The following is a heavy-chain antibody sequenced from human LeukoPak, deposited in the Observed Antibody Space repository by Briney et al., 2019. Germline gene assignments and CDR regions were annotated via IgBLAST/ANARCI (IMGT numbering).Heavy chain of an antibody. J-gene: IGHJ4*02. CDR3: ARGLGGWLRLFDY. D-gene: IGHD6-19*01. Sequence: SETLSLTCTVSGGSISSYYWSWVRQPPGKGLEWIGYIYYSGSTNYNPSLRSRVTISVDTSKNQFSLKLSSVTAADTAVYYCARGLGGWLRLFDYWGQGTLVTVSS. V-gene: IGHV4-59*12. CDR2: IYYSGST. CDR1: GGSISSYY.